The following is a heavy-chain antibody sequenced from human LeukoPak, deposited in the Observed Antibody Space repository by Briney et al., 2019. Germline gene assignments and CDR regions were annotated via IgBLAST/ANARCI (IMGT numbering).Heavy chain of an antibody. J-gene: IGHJ4*02. CDR1: GGSISSYY. D-gene: IGHD6-19*01. Sequence: PSETLSLTCTVSGGSISSYYWSWIRQPAGKGLEWIGRIYTSGSTNYNPSLKSRVTMSVDTSKNQFSLKLSSVTAADTAVYYCARGDIAVAGTPFDYWGQGTLVTVSS. V-gene: IGHV4-4*07. CDR2: IYTSGST. CDR3: ARGDIAVAGTPFDY.